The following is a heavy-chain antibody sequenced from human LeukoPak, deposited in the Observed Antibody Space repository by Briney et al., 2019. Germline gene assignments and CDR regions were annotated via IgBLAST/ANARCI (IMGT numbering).Heavy chain of an antibody. CDR2: MKQDGSEK. J-gene: IGHJ4*02. D-gene: IGHD4-17*01. CDR1: GFTFSNYW. Sequence: GGSLRLSCAASGFTFSNYWMTWVRQAPGKGLEWVANMKQDGSEKYYVDSVKGRFTISRDNAKNLVYLHMNSLRAEDTAVYYCARDKAYGDSYDYWGQGSLVTVSS. V-gene: IGHV3-7*01. CDR3: ARDKAYGDSYDY.